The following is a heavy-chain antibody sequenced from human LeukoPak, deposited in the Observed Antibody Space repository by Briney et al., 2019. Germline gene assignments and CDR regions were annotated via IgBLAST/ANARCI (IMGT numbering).Heavy chain of an antibody. J-gene: IGHJ4*02. Sequence: SETLSLTCTVSGDSISSTNYYWDWIRQPPGKELEWIGSIYYSGNTYYNPSLKSRVTISIDTSKNQFSLKLSSMTAADTAVYYCARQTWIQLWFLDYWGQETLVTVSS. CDR1: GDSISSTNYY. CDR3: ARQTWIQLWFLDY. D-gene: IGHD5-18*01. V-gene: IGHV4-39*01. CDR2: IYYSGNT.